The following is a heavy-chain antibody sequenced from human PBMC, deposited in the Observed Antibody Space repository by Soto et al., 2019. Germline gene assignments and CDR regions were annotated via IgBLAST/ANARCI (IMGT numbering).Heavy chain of an antibody. J-gene: IGHJ4*02. V-gene: IGHV5-51*01. D-gene: IGHD3-22*01. CDR2: IYPGDSDT. CDR1: GYSFTSYW. CDR3: ARHGMIVVDRLPYYFDF. Sequence: EVQLVQSGAEVKKPGESLKISCKGSGYSFTSYWIGWVRQMPGKGLEWMGIIYPGDSDTRYSPSFQGQVTISAEKSISTAYLQWSSLKASDTAMYYCARHGMIVVDRLPYYFDFWGQGTLVTVSS.